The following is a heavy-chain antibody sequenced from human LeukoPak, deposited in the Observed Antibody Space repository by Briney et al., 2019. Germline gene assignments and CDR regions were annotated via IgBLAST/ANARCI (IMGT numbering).Heavy chain of an antibody. V-gene: IGHV1-8*01. CDR3: ARGAHDYGDYVSDY. D-gene: IGHD4-17*01. Sequence: GASVKVSCKASGYTFTGYDINWVRQATGQGLEWMGWMNPNSGNTGYAQKFQGRVTMTRNTSISTAYMELSSLRSEDTAVYYCARGAHDYGDYVSDYWGQGTLVTVSS. CDR2: MNPNSGNT. J-gene: IGHJ4*02. CDR1: GYTFTGYD.